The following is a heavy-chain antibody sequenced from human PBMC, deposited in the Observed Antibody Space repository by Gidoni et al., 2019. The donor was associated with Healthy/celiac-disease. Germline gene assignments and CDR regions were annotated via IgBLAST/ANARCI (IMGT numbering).Heavy chain of an antibody. CDR1: GFTFSNAW. CDR2: IKSKTDGGTT. V-gene: IGHV3-15*01. Sequence: EVQLVESGGGLVKPGGSLRLSCAASGFTFSNAWMSWVRQAPGKGLEWVGRIKSKTDGGTTDYAAPVKGRFTISRDDSKNTLYLQMNSLKTEDTAVYYCTTDLLITIFGVVDYYYGMDVWGQGTTVTVSS. D-gene: IGHD3-3*01. CDR3: TTDLLITIFGVVDYYYGMDV. J-gene: IGHJ6*02.